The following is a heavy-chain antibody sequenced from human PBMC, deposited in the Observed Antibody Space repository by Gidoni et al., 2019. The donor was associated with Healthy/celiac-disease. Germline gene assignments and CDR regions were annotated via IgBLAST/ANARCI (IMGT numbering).Heavy chain of an antibody. D-gene: IGHD6-19*01. V-gene: IGHV3-23*01. Sequence: EVQLLESGGGLVQPGGSLRLPCAASGFTFSSYAMSWVRQAPGKGLEWVSAISGSGGSTYYADSVKGRFTISRDNSKNTLYLQMNSLRAEDTAVYYCAKEGEQQWLVRGEFDYWGQGTLVTVSS. CDR1: GFTFSSYA. CDR2: ISGSGGST. J-gene: IGHJ4*02. CDR3: AKEGEQQWLVRGEFDY.